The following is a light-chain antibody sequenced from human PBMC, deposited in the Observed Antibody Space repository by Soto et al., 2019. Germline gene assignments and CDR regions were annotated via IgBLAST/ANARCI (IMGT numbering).Light chain of an antibody. CDR2: GAS. Sequence: EIVLTQSPGTLSLSPGERATLSCRASQSVSTNYLAWYQQKPGRAPRLLIYGASSRVTGIPGRFTGSGSGTNFPLPTPSLEPEDFAVYSFQQSASSPSVTFGKGTPLKIK. J-gene: IGKJ5*01. V-gene: IGKV3-20*01. CDR3: QQSASSPSVT. CDR1: QSVSTNY.